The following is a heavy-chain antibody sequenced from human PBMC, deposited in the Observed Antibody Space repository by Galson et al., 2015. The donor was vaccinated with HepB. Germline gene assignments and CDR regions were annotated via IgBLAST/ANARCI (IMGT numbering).Heavy chain of an antibody. CDR1: GVSFSSYS. Sequence: SVKVSCKASGVSFSSYSISWLRQAPGKGLEWMGGIIPLFGSVNYAQKLQGRVTITADESTSTIYMELSSLRSEDTALYYCARQYDSSGYYAYWGQGTLVTVSS. D-gene: IGHD3-22*01. V-gene: IGHV1-69*13. CDR3: ARQYDSSGYYAY. CDR2: IIPLFGSV. J-gene: IGHJ4*02.